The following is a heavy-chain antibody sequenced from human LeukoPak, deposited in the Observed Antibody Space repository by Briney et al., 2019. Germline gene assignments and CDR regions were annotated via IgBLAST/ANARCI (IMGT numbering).Heavy chain of an antibody. CDR3: ARGPQYYGSGSPDY. V-gene: IGHV3-7*05. CDR2: INQDGSEK. CDR1: GFTFSSNW. J-gene: IGHJ4*02. D-gene: IGHD3-10*01. Sequence: SGGSLRLSCAASGFTFSSNWMTWVRQAPGKGLEWVANINQDGSEKHYVDSVKGRFTISRDNAKNSLYLQMNSLRAEDTALYYCARGPQYYGSGSPDYWGQGTLVTVSS.